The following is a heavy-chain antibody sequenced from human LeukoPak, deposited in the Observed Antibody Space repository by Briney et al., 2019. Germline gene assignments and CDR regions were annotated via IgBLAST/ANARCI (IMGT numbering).Heavy chain of an antibody. V-gene: IGHV3-30-3*01. CDR3: ARAAGGELPHFDY. Sequence: PGGSLRLSCAASGFTFSSYAMHWVRQAPGKGLEWVAVISYDGSNKYYADSVKGRFTISRDNSKNTLYLQMNSLRAEDTAVYYCARAAGGELPHFDYWGQGTLVTVSS. D-gene: IGHD1-26*01. CDR1: GFTFSSYA. J-gene: IGHJ4*02. CDR2: ISYDGSNK.